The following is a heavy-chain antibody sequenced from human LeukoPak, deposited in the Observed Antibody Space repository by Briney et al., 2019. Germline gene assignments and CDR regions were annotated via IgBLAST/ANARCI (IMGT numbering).Heavy chain of an antibody. Sequence: PGGSLRLSCAASGFTFSSYWMHWVRQAPGKGLVWVSRINSDGSSTSYADSVKGRFTISRDNAKNTLYLQMNNLRAEDTAVYYCARGSAIAVAGTGLDYWGQGTLVTVSS. D-gene: IGHD6-19*01. V-gene: IGHV3-74*01. CDR1: GFTFSSYW. CDR2: INSDGSST. J-gene: IGHJ4*02. CDR3: ARGSAIAVAGTGLDY.